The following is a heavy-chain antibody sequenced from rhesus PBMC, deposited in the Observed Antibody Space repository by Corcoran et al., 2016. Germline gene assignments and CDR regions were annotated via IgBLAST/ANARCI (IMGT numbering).Heavy chain of an antibody. Sequence: EVQLGETGGGLVQPGGSLKLSCAASGFTFSSYGMSGVPQAPGKGLEWVSAINRGGGSTYYAGSVKGRFTITRDNSKNTLSLQMNSLRAEDTAVYYCAKDPGYSGYWGQGVLVTVSS. D-gene: IGHD5-30*01. CDR2: INRGGGST. CDR3: AKDPGYSGY. CDR1: GFTFSSYG. V-gene: IGHV3S5*01. J-gene: IGHJ4*01.